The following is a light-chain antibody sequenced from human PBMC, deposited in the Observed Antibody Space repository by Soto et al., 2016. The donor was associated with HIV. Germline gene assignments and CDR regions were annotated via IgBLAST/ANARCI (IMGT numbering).Light chain of an antibody. CDR1: QSLRHHEGKTY. J-gene: IGKJ1*01. CDR2: EVS. CDR3: MQGLDRPQT. Sequence: DIVLTQTPLSLSVTPGQPASISCKSSQSLRHHEGKTYLHWYLQKPGQSPQVLISEVSSRCSGVPDRFTGSGSGTDFTLKISRVEAEDVGVYYCMQGLDRPQTFGQGTKVEIK. V-gene: IGKV2-29*03.